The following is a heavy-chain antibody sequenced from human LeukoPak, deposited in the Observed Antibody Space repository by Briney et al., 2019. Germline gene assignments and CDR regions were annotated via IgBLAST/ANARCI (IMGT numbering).Heavy chain of an antibody. J-gene: IGHJ4*02. D-gene: IGHD3-22*01. CDR1: GGTFSSYA. CDR2: IIPIFGTA. Sequence: ASVKVSCKASGGTFSSYAISWVRQAPGQGLEWMGGIIPIFGTANYAQKFQGRVTITTDESTSPAYMELSSLRSEDTAVYYCARVPRDYYDSSGHYFDYWGQGTLVTVSS. V-gene: IGHV1-69*05. CDR3: ARVPRDYYDSSGHYFDY.